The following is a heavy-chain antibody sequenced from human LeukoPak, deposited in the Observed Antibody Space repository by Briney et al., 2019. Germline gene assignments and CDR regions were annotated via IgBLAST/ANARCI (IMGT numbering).Heavy chain of an antibody. D-gene: IGHD6-13*01. CDR3: ARDAAFGSSSWSYWYFDL. V-gene: IGHV4-59*01. Sequence: SETLSLTCTVSGGSISSYYWSWIRQPPGKGLEWIGYIYYSGSTNYNPSLKSRVTISVDTSKNQFSLKLSSVTAADTAVYYCARDAAFGSSSWSYWYFDLWGRGTLVTVSS. J-gene: IGHJ2*01. CDR2: IYYSGST. CDR1: GGSISSYY.